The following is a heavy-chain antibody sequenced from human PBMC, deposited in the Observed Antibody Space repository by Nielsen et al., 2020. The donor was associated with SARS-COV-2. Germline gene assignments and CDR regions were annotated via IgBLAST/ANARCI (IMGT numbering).Heavy chain of an antibody. V-gene: IGHV3-23*01. CDR3: AKSLLVGGFPGYGMDV. Sequence: GESLKISCAASGFTFSSYAMSWVRQAPGQGLEWVPAISGSGGSTYYADSVKGRFTISRDTSKNILYVQMNSLRPEDTAVYYCAKSLLVGGFPGYGMDVWGQGTTVTVS. CDR2: ISGSGGST. J-gene: IGHJ6*02. D-gene: IGHD1-26*01. CDR1: GFTFSSYA.